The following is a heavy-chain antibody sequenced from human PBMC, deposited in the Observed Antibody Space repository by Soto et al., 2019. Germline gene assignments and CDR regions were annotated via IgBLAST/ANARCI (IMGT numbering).Heavy chain of an antibody. CDR1: GGTFSSYA. D-gene: IGHD3-22*01. CDR2: IIPICGTA. J-gene: IGHJ4*02. Sequence: QVQLVQSGAEVKKPGSSVKVSCKASGGTFSSYAISWVRQAPGQGLEWMGGIIPICGTANYAQKFQGRVTYTAGESTSRASMELSSLRSEDTAVYYCARDYYESSGYYIVFDYWGQGALVTVSS. CDR3: ARDYYESSGYYIVFDY. V-gene: IGHV1-69*12.